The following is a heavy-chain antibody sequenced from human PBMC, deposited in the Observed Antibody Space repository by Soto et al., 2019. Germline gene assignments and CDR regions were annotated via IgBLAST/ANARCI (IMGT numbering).Heavy chain of an antibody. Sequence: SVKVSCKSSVGTLDDYAVSLVRQAPGQGLEWMGGIIPMFETVNYSQRFQGRLTIAADESTSTAYMELTSLTSADTAIYFCARGLRTGNYGMDVWGQGTTVTVSS. D-gene: IGHD2-15*01. CDR1: VGTLDDYA. J-gene: IGHJ6*02. CDR2: IIPMFETV. V-gene: IGHV1-69*13. CDR3: ARGLRTGNYGMDV.